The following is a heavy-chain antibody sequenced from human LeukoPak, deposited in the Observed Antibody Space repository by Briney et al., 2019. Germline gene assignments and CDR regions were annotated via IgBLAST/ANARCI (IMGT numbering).Heavy chain of an antibody. Sequence: ASVKVSCKVSGYTLTELSMHWVRQAPGKGLEWMGGFDPEDGETIYAQKFQGRVTMTEDTPTDTAYMELSSLRSEDTAVYYCATDLRGYCTNGVCYTRDYWGQGTLVTVSS. V-gene: IGHV1-24*01. CDR2: FDPEDGET. D-gene: IGHD2-8*01. J-gene: IGHJ4*02. CDR3: ATDLRGYCTNGVCYTRDY. CDR1: GYTLTELS.